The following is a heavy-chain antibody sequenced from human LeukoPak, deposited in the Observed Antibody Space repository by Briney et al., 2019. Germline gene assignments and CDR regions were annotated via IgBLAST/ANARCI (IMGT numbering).Heavy chain of an antibody. CDR2: INAGNGNT. CDR3: ARDHHAAMVNSFDY. V-gene: IGHV1-3*01. J-gene: IGHJ4*02. Sequence: GASVKVSCKASGYTFTSYAMHCGRQAPGQRLEWMGWINAGNGNTKYSQKFQGRVTITRDTSASTAYMELSSLRSEDTAVYYCARDHHAAMVNSFDYWGQGTLVTVSS. CDR1: GYTFTSYA. D-gene: IGHD5-18*01.